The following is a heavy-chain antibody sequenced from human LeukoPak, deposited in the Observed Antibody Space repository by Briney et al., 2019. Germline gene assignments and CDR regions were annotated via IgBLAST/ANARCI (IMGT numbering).Heavy chain of an antibody. CDR3: AKGGYSGSYYYYYGMDV. V-gene: IGHV3-23*01. Sequence: GGSLRLSCAASGFTFSSYAMSWVRQAPGKGLEWVSAIGGSGGSTYYADSVKGRFTISRDNSKNTLYLQMNSLRAEDTAVYYCAKGGYSGSYYYYYGMDVWGQGTTVTVSS. CDR2: IGGSGGST. CDR1: GFTFSSYA. D-gene: IGHD1-26*01. J-gene: IGHJ6*02.